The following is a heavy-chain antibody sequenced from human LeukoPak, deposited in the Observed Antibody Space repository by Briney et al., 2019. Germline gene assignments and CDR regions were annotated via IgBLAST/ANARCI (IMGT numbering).Heavy chain of an antibody. CDR1: GYTFTGYY. Sequence: ASVKVSCKASGYTFTGYYMHWVRQAPGQGLEWMGWINPNSGGTNYAQKFQGRVTMTRDTSISTAYMELSRLRSDDTAVYYCARDPGYSGYDYVFDYWGQGTLVTVSS. CDR2: INPNSGGT. D-gene: IGHD5-12*01. J-gene: IGHJ4*02. V-gene: IGHV1-2*02. CDR3: ARDPGYSGYDYVFDY.